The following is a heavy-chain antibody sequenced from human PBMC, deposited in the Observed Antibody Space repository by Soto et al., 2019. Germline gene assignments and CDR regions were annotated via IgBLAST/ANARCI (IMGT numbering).Heavy chain of an antibody. CDR1: GFTFSAYS. V-gene: IGHV3-11*01. Sequence: GGSLRLSCVASGFTFSAYSISWIRQAPGKGLEWLAFIDSRGRTLSYADSVRGRFTISRDNAENSVYLQMDSLRADDTAVYYCARQAARNYIDSWGQGNSVTVYS. D-gene: IGHD6-6*01. J-gene: IGHJ4*02. CDR2: IDSRGRTL. CDR3: ARQAARNYIDS.